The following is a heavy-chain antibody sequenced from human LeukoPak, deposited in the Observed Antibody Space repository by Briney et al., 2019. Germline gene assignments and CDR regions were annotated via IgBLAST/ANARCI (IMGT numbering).Heavy chain of an antibody. CDR1: GFTVSSNY. J-gene: IGHJ3*02. V-gene: IGHV3-53*01. D-gene: IGHD2-21*02. CDR3: ASVGTHIVVVTATLADAFDI. CDR2: IYSGGST. Sequence: GGSLRLSCAASGFTVSSNYMSWVRQAPGKGLEWVSVIYSGGSTYYADSVKGRFTISRDNSKNTLYLQMNSLRAEDTAVYYCASVGTHIVVVTATLADAFDIWGQGTMVTVSS.